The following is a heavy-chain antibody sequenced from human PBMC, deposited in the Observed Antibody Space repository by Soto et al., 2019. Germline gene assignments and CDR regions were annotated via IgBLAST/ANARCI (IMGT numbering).Heavy chain of an antibody. CDR3: ARIPVDTSMIYWLDP. V-gene: IGHV4-61*08. Sequence: PSETLSLTCTVSGGSVSSGDYYWSWIRQPPGKGLEWIGYICYSGNTNYNPSLKSRVIISVDTSKNLFSLKLTSVTAADTAVYYCARIPVDTSMIYWLDPWGQGTLVTVSS. D-gene: IGHD5-18*01. J-gene: IGHJ5*02. CDR1: GGSVSSGDYY. CDR2: ICYSGNT.